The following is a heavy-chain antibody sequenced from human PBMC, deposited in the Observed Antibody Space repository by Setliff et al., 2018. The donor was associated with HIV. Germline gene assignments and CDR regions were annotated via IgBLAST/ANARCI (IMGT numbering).Heavy chain of an antibody. CDR1: GYTFTTYS. J-gene: IGHJ4*01. CDR3: ARGALLAVFDFDH. V-gene: IGHV1-3*01. Sequence: VKVSCKAFGYTFTTYSLHWVRQAPGQSLEWMGWINVGKGDTKYSQEFQGRITITTDTSANTGYMELSSLRSDDTAVYFCARGALLAVFDFDHWGHGTLVTVSS. D-gene: IGHD3-10*01. CDR2: INVGKGDT.